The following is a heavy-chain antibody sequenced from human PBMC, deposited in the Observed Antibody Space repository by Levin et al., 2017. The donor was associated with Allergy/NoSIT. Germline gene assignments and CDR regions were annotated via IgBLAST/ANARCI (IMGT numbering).Heavy chain of an antibody. V-gene: IGHV3-21*01. CDR3: ARVVDIVVVPAARGLNDY. Sequence: LSLTCAASGFTFSSYSMNWVRQAPGKGLEWVSSISSSSSYIYYADSVKGRFTISRDNAKNSLYLQMNSLRAEDTAVYYCARVVDIVVVPAARGLNDYWGQGTLVTVSS. J-gene: IGHJ4*02. CDR1: GFTFSSYS. D-gene: IGHD2-2*03. CDR2: ISSSSSYI.